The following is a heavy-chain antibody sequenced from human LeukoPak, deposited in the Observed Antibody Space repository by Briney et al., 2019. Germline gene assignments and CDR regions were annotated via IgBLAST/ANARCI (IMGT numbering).Heavy chain of an antibody. CDR1: GFAFSSQA. CDR2: ISDSGSIT. CDR3: AKVARRTSGWYFFDY. Sequence: GGSLRLSCAASGFAFSSQAMGWVRQAPGKGLEWVSVISDSGSITYYADSVKGRSTISRDNSKNTLFLQMNSLRAEDTAVYYCAKVARRTSGWYFFDYWGQGTLVTVSS. D-gene: IGHD6-19*01. V-gene: IGHV3-23*01. J-gene: IGHJ4*02.